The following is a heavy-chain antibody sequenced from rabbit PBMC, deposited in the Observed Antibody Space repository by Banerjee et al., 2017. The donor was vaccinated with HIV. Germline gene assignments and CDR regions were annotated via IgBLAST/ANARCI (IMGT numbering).Heavy chain of an antibody. D-gene: IGHD2-1*01. V-gene: IGHV1S47*01. Sequence: EESGGDLVKPGASLTLTCTASGFDLSNYYYMCWVRQAPGKGPEWIACIVNGDASIYYANWVNGRFTISRSTSLKTVTLQMTSLTAADTATYFCVSYDDYGDRNLWGQGTLVTVS. CDR3: VSYDDYGDRNL. J-gene: IGHJ4*01. CDR2: IVNGDASI. CDR1: GFDLSNYY.